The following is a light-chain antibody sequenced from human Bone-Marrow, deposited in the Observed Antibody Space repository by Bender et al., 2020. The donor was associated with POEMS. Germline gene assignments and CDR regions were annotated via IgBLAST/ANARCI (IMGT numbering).Light chain of an antibody. CDR2: SSH. CDR1: SSNIGAHA. CDR3: AVWDDSLNGLV. Sequence: QSVLTQPPSASGTPGQRVTISCSGGSSNIGAHAVNWYQHLPGTAPQLLIYSSHQRPSEVPDRFSGSRSGTSASLAISGLQSEDEADYFCAVWDDSLNGLVFGGGTKLTVL. J-gene: IGLJ3*02. V-gene: IGLV1-44*01.